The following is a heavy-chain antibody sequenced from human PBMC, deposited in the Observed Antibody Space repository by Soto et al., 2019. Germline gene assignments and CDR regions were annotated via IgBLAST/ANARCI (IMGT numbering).Heavy chain of an antibody. D-gene: IGHD2-8*01. Sequence: PGGSLRLSCTASGFPFSSYGMSWFRQAPGKGLEWVAVIWYDGTNKNYADSVKGRFTISRDNSKNTLYLQMNSLRAEDTAVYYCARGNPVYYFDYWGQGTLVTVSS. J-gene: IGHJ4*02. CDR3: ARGNPVYYFDY. CDR1: GFPFSSYG. CDR2: IWYDGTNK. V-gene: IGHV3-33*01.